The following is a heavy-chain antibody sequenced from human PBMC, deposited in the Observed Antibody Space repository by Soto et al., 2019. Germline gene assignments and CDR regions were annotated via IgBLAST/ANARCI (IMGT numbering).Heavy chain of an antibody. V-gene: IGHV4-31*01. CDR3: XXXXXXXXXXXXDY. Sequence: QVQLQESGPGLVKPSQTLSLTCTVSGGSISSGGYYWSWIRQHPGKGLEWIGYIYYSGSTYYNPSLKSLVTIAVDTSKTQFSLKLSSVTAADTAXXXXXXXXXXXXXXXXDYWXQGTLVTVSS. CDR2: IYYSGST. J-gene: IGHJ4*02. CDR1: GGSISSGGYY.